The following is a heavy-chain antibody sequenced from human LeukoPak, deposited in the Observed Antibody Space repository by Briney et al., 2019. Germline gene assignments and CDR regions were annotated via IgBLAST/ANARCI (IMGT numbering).Heavy chain of an antibody. CDR2: IWYDGSNK. Sequence: GRSLRLSCAASGFTFSNYGMHWVRQAPGKGLEWVAVIWYDGSNKYYADSVKGRFTLSRDNSKNTLFLQMNSLRPEDTAVYFCARDLTQQALFDYWGQGTLVTVSS. D-gene: IGHD6-13*01. CDR3: ARDLTQQALFDY. J-gene: IGHJ4*02. CDR1: GFTFSNYG. V-gene: IGHV3-33*01.